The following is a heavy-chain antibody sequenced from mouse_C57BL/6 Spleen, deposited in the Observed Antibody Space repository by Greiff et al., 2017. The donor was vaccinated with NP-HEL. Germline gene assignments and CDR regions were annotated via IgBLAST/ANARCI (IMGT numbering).Heavy chain of an antibody. J-gene: IGHJ3*01. CDR1: GFTFSDYY. D-gene: IGHD2-5*01. V-gene: IGHV5-12*01. CDR2: ISNGGGST. CDR3: ARQGYYSNSWFAY. Sequence: EVQLVESGGGLVQPGGSLKLSCAASGFTFSDYYMYWVRQTPEKRLEWVAYISNGGGSTYYPDTVKGRFTISRDNAKNTLYLQMSRLKSEDTAMYYCARQGYYSNSWFAYWGQGTLVTVSA.